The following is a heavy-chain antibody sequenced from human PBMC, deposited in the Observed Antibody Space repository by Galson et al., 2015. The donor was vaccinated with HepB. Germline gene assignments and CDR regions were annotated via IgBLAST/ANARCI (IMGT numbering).Heavy chain of an antibody. CDR3: ARGRQLDP. Sequence: SLRLSCAASGFTFSNYAMNWVRQAPGKGLEWVSVISGSGDDTHYTDSVKGRFIISRDNSKNTLNLQMDSPRAEDTAVYYCARGRQLDPWGQGTLVTVSS. V-gene: IGHV3-23*01. CDR2: ISGSGDDT. J-gene: IGHJ5*02. D-gene: IGHD3-16*01. CDR1: GFTFSNYA.